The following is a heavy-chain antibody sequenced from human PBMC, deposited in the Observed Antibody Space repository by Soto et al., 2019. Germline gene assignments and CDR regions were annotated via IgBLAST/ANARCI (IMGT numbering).Heavy chain of an antibody. V-gene: IGHV2-26*01. J-gene: IGHJ6*02. D-gene: IGHD6-19*01. CDR3: ARASYSSGWYNYGMDV. CDR1: GFSLSNARMG. Sequence: SGPTLVNPTETLTLTCTVSGFSLSNARMGVSWIRQPPGKALEWLAHIFSNDEKSYSTSLKSRLTISKDTSKSQVVLTMTNIEPVDTATYYCARASYSSGWYNYGMDVWGQGTTVTVSS. CDR2: IFSNDEK.